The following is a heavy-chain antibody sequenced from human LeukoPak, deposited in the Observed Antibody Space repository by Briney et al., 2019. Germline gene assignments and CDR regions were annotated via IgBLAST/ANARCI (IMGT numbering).Heavy chain of an antibody. CDR3: TRHTWGLGSDH. D-gene: IGHD7-27*01. V-gene: IGHV4-59*08. CDR2: IYYSGNT. J-gene: IGHJ4*02. Sequence: SETLSLTCTVSGGSISSHYLGRIRQPPGKGLEWIGWIYYSGNTKYNTSLKSRVTISLDTSKNQFSLSLTSVTAADTAVYYCTRHTWGLGSDHWGQGTLVTVSS. CDR1: GGSISSHY.